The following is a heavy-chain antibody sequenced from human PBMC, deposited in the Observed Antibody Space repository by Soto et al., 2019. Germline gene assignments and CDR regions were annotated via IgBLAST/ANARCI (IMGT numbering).Heavy chain of an antibody. V-gene: IGHV3-33*01. Sequence: GGTLRLCCAASGYPFSSYGKHWVRQAPGKGLEWVAVIWYDGSNKYYADSVKGRFTISRDNSKNSLYLQMNSLRAEDTAVYYCARDRDSSGYLFYYYYGMDVWGQGTTVTVSS. CDR2: IWYDGSNK. CDR1: GYPFSSYG. J-gene: IGHJ6*02. D-gene: IGHD3-22*01. CDR3: ARDRDSSGYLFYYYYGMDV.